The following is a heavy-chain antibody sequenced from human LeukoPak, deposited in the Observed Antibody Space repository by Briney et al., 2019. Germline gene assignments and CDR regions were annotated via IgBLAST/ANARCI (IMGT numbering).Heavy chain of an antibody. Sequence: SLKVSSKPSGGTFISYAIIWVRQAPGQGLEWMGGIIPIFGTANYAQKFQGRVTITTDESTSTAYMELSSLRSEDTAVYYCARSDSGYYYYYYMDVWGKGTTVTVSS. V-gene: IGHV1-69*05. CDR3: ARSDSGYYYYYYMDV. J-gene: IGHJ6*03. CDR2: IIPIFGTA. CDR1: GGTFISYA. D-gene: IGHD5-12*01.